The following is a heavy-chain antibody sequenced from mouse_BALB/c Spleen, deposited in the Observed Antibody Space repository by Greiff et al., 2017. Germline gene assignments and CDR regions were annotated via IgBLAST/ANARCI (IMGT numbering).Heavy chain of an antibody. CDR2: INSNGGST. V-gene: IGHV5-6-3*01. D-gene: IGHD1-1*01. CDR1: GFTFSSYG. Sequence: EVQVVESGGGLVQPGGSLKLSCAASGFTFSSYGMSWVRQTPDKRLELVATINSNGGSTYYPDSVKGRFTISRDNAKNTLYLQMSSLKSEDTAMYYCARRATVVSFYAMDYWGQGTSVTVSS. CDR3: ARRATVVSFYAMDY. J-gene: IGHJ4*01.